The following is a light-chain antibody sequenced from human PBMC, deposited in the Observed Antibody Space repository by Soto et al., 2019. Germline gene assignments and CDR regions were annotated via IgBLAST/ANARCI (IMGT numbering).Light chain of an antibody. CDR3: QQYNNWPPIT. Sequence: TQAPSFLSVSPGERATLSCRASQSVSSNLAWYQQKPGQAPRLLIYDASTRATGIPARFSGSGSETEFTLTISSLQSEDFAVYYCQQYNNWPPITFGQGTRLEIK. CDR1: QSVSSN. CDR2: DAS. J-gene: IGKJ5*01. V-gene: IGKV3-15*01.